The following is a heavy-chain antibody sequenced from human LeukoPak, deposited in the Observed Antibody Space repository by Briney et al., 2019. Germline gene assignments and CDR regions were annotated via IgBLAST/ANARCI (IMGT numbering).Heavy chain of an antibody. CDR1: GFTFSSYA. Sequence: GGSLRLSCAASGFTFSSYAMSWVRQAPGKGLEWVSAISGSGGSTYYADSVKGRFTISRDNSKNTLYLQMNSLRAEDTAVYYCARLRSATVTTAPFQHWGQGTLVTVSS. D-gene: IGHD4-17*01. CDR3: ARLRSATVTTAPFQH. CDR2: ISGSGGST. V-gene: IGHV3-23*01. J-gene: IGHJ1*01.